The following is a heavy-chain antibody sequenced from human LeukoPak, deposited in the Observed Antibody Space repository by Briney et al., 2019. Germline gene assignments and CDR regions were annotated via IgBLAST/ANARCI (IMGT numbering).Heavy chain of an antibody. CDR3: AKDRGSEYYFDY. J-gene: IGHJ4*02. Sequence: GGSLRLSCAASGFPLSSYGMHWVRQAPGKGLEWVAVIWYDGSNKYYADSVKGRFTISRDNSKNTLYLQMNSLRAEDTAVYYCAKDRGSEYYFDYWGQGTLVTVSS. D-gene: IGHD3-10*01. CDR1: GFPLSSYG. CDR2: IWYDGSNK. V-gene: IGHV3-33*06.